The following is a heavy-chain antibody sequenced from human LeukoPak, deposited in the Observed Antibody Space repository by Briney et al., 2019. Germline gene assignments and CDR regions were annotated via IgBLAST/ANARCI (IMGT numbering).Heavy chain of an antibody. CDR3: AKVGQYYYDSSGYYKVLFGYYFDY. J-gene: IGHJ4*02. Sequence: GRSLRLSCAASGFTFSSYGMHWVRQAPGKGLEWVAVISYDGSNKYYADSVKGRFTISRDNSKNTLYLQMNSLRAEDTAVYYCAKVGQYYYDSSGYYKVLFGYYFDYWGQGTLVTVSS. D-gene: IGHD3-22*01. CDR1: GFTFSSYG. V-gene: IGHV3-30*18. CDR2: ISYDGSNK.